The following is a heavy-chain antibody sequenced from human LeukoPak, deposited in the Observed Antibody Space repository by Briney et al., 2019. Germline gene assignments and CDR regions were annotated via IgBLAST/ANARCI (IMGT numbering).Heavy chain of an antibody. J-gene: IGHJ6*03. D-gene: IGHD4-17*01. CDR2: IIPIFGTA. Sequence: SVKVSCKASGGTFSSYAISWVRQAPGQGLEWMGGIIPIFGTANYAQKFQGRVTITADESTSTAYMELSSLRSEDTAVYYCARGGVSMTTDYYYMDVWGKGTTVTVSS. CDR1: GGTFSSYA. V-gene: IGHV1-69*13. CDR3: ARGGVSMTTDYYYMDV.